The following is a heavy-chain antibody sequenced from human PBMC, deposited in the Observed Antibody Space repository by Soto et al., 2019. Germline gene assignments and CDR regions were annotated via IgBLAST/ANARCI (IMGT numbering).Heavy chain of an antibody. D-gene: IGHD3-3*01. V-gene: IGHV4-31*03. CDR2: IYYSGST. CDR1: GGSISSGDYY. J-gene: IGHJ5*02. CDR3: ARWWSGSRQGFDP. Sequence: QVQLQESGPGLVKPSQTLSLTCTVSGGSISSGDYYWSWIRQHPGKGLEWIGYIYYSGSTYYNPSLKHRVTMSVDTSKNQFSLKLSSVTAADTAVYYCARWWSGSRQGFDPWGQGTLVTVSS.